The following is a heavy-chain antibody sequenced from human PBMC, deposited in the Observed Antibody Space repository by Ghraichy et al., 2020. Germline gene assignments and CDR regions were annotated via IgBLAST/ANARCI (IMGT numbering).Heavy chain of an antibody. D-gene: IGHD1-14*01. CDR3: ARDPGSWNYGMDV. CDR2: IYSGGST. CDR1: GFTVSSNY. Sequence: GGSLRLSCAASGFTVSSNYMSWVRQAPGKGLEWVSVIYSGGSTYYADSVKGRFTISRDNSKNTLYLQMNSLRAEDTAVYYCARDPGSWNYGMDVWGQGTTVTVSS. J-gene: IGHJ6*02. V-gene: IGHV3-53*01.